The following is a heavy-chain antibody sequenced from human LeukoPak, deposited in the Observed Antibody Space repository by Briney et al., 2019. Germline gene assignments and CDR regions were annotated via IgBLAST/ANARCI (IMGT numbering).Heavy chain of an antibody. Sequence: ASVKVSCKASGYTFTGYYLHWVRQAPGQGLEWMGWINPNSGGTNYAQKFQGRVTMTRDTSISTAYMELSRLRSDDTAVYYCARGYYYFTSYYYYYMDVWGKGTTVTVSS. V-gene: IGHV1-2*02. CDR2: INPNSGGT. J-gene: IGHJ6*03. CDR1: GYTFTGYY. D-gene: IGHD5-12*01. CDR3: ARGYYYFTSYYYYYMDV.